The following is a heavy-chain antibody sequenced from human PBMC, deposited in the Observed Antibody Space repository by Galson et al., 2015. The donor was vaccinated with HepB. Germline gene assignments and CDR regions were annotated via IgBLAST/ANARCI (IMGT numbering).Heavy chain of an antibody. D-gene: IGHD3-22*01. CDR3: ARRLSSYFDSGVYYSSGFGLDF. CDR1: GGSISTSTYS. CDR2: ISYSGST. J-gene: IGHJ4*02. V-gene: IGHV4-39*01. Sequence: ATLSLTCTVSGGSISTSTYSWGWIRQAPGQGLEWIGSISYSGSTFYSPSLKSRLTISVDPSKNQFSLKLTSLTAADTAVYFCARRLSSYFDSGVYYSSGFGLDFWCQGTLVTVSA.